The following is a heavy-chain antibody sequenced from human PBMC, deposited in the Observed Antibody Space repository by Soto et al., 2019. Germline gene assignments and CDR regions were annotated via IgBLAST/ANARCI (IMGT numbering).Heavy chain of an antibody. J-gene: IGHJ6*02. CDR2: INSDGSST. D-gene: IGHD3-10*01. CDR3: ARDLRGPLGPVIRYGMDV. Sequence: AGGSLRLSCAASGFTFSSYWMHWVRQAPGKGLVWVSRINSDGSSTSYADSVKGRFTISRDNAKNTLYLQMNSLRAEDTAVYYCARDLRGPLGPVIRYGMDVWGQGTTVTVSS. V-gene: IGHV3-74*01. CDR1: GFTFSSYW.